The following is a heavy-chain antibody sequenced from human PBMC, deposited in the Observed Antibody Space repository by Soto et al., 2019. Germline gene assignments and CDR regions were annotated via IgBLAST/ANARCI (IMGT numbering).Heavy chain of an antibody. CDR1: GFTFNSYH. D-gene: IGHD3-9*01. J-gene: IGHJ3*02. Sequence: GGSLRLSCAASGFTFNSYHMNWVRQAPGRGLEWLSSISSSSSYIYYAASVRGRFTTSRDNRKNSLFLQMNSLRAEDTAVYYCARTMDLLTGFGSHEGFDIWGQGTMVTVSS. CDR3: ARTMDLLTGFGSHEGFDI. CDR2: ISSSSSYI. V-gene: IGHV3-21*01.